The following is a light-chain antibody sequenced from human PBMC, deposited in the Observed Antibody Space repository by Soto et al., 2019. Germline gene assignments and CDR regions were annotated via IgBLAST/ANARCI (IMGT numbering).Light chain of an antibody. Sequence: EIVLTQSPATLSLSPGERATLSCSASQSVSSCLAWYQHKPGQAPRLLISDASNRATGIPARFSGSGSGTDFTLTISGLEPEDFAVYYCQQRSNWPRTFGQGTKLEIK. CDR3: QQRSNWPRT. J-gene: IGKJ2*01. CDR2: DAS. V-gene: IGKV3-11*01. CDR1: QSVSSC.